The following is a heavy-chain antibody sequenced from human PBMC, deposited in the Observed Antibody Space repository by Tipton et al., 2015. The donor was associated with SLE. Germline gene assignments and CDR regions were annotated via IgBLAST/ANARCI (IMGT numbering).Heavy chain of an antibody. CDR1: GYSFSNSW. CDR3: ARLATVTSDFDF. Sequence: VQLVQSGAEVKKPGESLKIACKASGYSFSNSWIGWVRQMPGKGLEWMGILYPGDSDIRYSPSFQGQVTISADKSISTAYLQWSSLKASDTAMYYCARLATVTSDFDFWGQGTLVTVSS. CDR2: LYPGDSDI. D-gene: IGHD4-17*01. V-gene: IGHV5-51*03. J-gene: IGHJ4*02.